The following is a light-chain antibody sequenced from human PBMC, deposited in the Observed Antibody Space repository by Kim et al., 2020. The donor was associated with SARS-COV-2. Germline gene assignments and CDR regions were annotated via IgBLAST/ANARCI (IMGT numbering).Light chain of an antibody. CDR1: SSNIGDNT. Sequence: ELTQPPSASGTPGQRVTMSCFGSSSNIGDNTVNWYQQIPGTAPKLLIYSNNQRPSGVSGRFSGSRSGTSASLAISGLQSEDEADYYCATWDDGLNTVIFGGGTKLTVL. CDR2: SNN. J-gene: IGLJ2*01. V-gene: IGLV1-44*01. CDR3: ATWDDGLNTVI.